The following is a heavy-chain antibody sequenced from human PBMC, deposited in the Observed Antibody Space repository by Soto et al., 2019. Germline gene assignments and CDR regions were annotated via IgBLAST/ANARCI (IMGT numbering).Heavy chain of an antibody. CDR1: GYTFTSYG. V-gene: IGHV1-18*01. CDR2: ISAYNGNT. Sequence: ASVQVSCKASGYTFTSYGISWVRQAPGQGLEWMGWISAYNGNTNYAQKLQGRVTMTTDTSTSTAYMELRSLRSDDTAVYYGARYRSAIFGVVTSNWFDPWGQGTLVTVSS. CDR3: ARYRSAIFGVVTSNWFDP. J-gene: IGHJ5*02. D-gene: IGHD3-3*01.